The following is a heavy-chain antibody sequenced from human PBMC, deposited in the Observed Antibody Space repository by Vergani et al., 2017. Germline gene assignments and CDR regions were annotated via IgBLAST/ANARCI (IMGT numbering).Heavy chain of an antibody. J-gene: IGHJ6*02. CDR2: ISGSGGST. V-gene: IGHV3-23*01. CDR3: AKVGTVAFYYYYGMDV. D-gene: IGHD4-23*01. CDR1: GFTFSSYA. Sequence: EVQLLESGGGLVQPGGSLRLSCAASGFTFSSYAMSWVRQAPGKGLELVSAISGSGGSTYYADSVKGRFTISRDNSKNTLYLQMNSLRAEDTAVYYCAKVGTVAFYYYYGMDVWGQGTTVTVSS.